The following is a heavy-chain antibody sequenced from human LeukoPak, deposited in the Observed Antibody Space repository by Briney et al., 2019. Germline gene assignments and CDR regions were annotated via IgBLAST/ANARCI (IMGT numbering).Heavy chain of an antibody. CDR2: ISDFVDNT. D-gene: IGHD4-17*01. CDR1: GFSFGSYP. J-gene: IGHJ4*02. Sequence: GGSVRLSCAGSGFSFGSYPMSWVRQAPGKGLEWVSSISDFVDNTYYADSVKGRFTISRDNSKNTLYLQMNSLRAEDTAVYYCALAGNYGDAIFDYWGQGTLVTVSS. CDR3: ALAGNYGDAIFDY. V-gene: IGHV3-23*01.